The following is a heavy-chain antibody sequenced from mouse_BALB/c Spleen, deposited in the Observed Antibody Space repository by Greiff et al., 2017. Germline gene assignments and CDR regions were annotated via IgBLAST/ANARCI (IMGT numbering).Heavy chain of an antibody. J-gene: IGHJ4*01. CDR3: ARGPSYAMDY. CDR2: INPYNGAT. V-gene: IGHV1-26*01. Sequence: EVQLQQSGPELVKPGASVKISCKASGYSFTGYYMHWVKQSHVKSLEWIGRINPYNGATSYNQNFKDKASLTVDKSSSTAYMELHSLTSEDSAVYYCARGPSYAMDYWGQGTSVTVSS. CDR1: GYSFTGYY.